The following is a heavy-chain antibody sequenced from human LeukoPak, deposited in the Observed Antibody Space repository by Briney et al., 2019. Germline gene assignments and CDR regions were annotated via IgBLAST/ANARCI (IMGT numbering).Heavy chain of an antibody. J-gene: IGHJ4*02. CDR2: INPNSGGT. D-gene: IGHD2-21*02. CDR1: GYTFTGYY. CDR3: ARDHYHKIHSVMVTAPDY. Sequence: ASVKVSCKASGYTFTGYYMHWVRQAPGQGLEWMGWINPNSGGTNYAQKFQGRVTMTRDTSISTAYMELSRLRSDDTAVYYCARDHYHKIHSVMVTAPDYWGQGTLVIVSS. V-gene: IGHV1-2*02.